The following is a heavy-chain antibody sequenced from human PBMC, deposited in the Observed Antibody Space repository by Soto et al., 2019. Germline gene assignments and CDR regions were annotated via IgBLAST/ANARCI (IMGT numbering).Heavy chain of an antibody. CDR3: CVIKRRDQYSTSGYWFDP. Sequence: PGGSLRLACAASGFSFSHAWVVWVRQAPGKGLEWVGRIKSKADGETKDYGAPVRGRFTISRDDSQDILYLHMNSLRIEDTAVYYCCVIKRRDQYSTSGYWFDPWGPGTLVTVSS. J-gene: IGHJ5*02. CDR1: GFSFSHAW. V-gene: IGHV3-15*01. CDR2: IKSKADGETK. D-gene: IGHD4-4*01.